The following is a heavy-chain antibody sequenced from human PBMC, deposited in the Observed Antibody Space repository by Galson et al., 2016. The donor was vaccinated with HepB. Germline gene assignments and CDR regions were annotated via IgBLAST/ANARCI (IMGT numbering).Heavy chain of an antibody. Sequence: SLRLSCAASGFSFRSSWMSWVRQAPGKGLEWLAALQPDGSDGDYLNSVKGRFAISRDNAENSLYLEINSLTIEDTAVYYCATHNAWKLDSWGQGTPVTVSS. J-gene: IGHJ5*01. D-gene: IGHD1-1*01. V-gene: IGHV3-7*01. CDR1: GFSFRSSW. CDR2: LQPDGSDG. CDR3: ATHNAWKLDS.